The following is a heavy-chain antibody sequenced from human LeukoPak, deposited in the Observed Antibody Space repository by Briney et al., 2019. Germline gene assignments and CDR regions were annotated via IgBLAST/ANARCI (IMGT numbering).Heavy chain of an antibody. J-gene: IGHJ5*02. Sequence: QPGMSLRLSCAASGFTFSSYGMLWVRQAPGKGREGVAVIWYDGSNKYYADSVKGRFTISRDNSKNTLYLQMNRLRAEDTAVYCCARDGVQWLMSWFDPWGQGTLVTVSS. CDR2: IWYDGSNK. D-gene: IGHD6-19*01. CDR3: ARDGVQWLMSWFDP. V-gene: IGHV3-33*01. CDR1: GFTFSSYG.